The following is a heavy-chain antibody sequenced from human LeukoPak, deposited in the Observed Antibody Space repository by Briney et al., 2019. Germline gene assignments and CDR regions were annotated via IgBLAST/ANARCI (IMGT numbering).Heavy chain of an antibody. V-gene: IGHV1-18*01. CDR2: ISAYNGNT. CDR3: AREGPIAAAGTWAFDI. CDR1: GYTFTSYG. Sequence: ASVKVSCKASGYTFTSYGISWVRQAPGQGLEWMGWISAYNGNTNYAQKLQGRVTITADKSTSTAYMELSSLRSEDTAVYYCAREGPIAAAGTWAFDIWGQGTMVTVSS. J-gene: IGHJ3*02. D-gene: IGHD6-13*01.